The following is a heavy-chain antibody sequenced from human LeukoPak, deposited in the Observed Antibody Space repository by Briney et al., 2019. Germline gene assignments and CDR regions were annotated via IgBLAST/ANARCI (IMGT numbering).Heavy chain of an antibody. CDR3: ARHRILNSGWFDP. Sequence: SETLSLTCSVSGDSISYFYWSWIRQAAGKGLEWIGRISGSGSTNYNPSLKSRVTISVDTSKNQFSLKLSSVTAADTAVYYCARHRILNSGWFDPWGQGTLVTVSS. J-gene: IGHJ5*02. CDR2: ISGSGST. V-gene: IGHV4-4*07. CDR1: GDSISYFY. D-gene: IGHD2-8*01.